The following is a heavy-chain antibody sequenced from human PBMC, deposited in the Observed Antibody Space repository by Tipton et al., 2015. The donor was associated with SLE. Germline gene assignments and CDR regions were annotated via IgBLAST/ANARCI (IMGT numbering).Heavy chain of an antibody. CDR3: ARVFLGIWFDP. D-gene: IGHD7-27*01. V-gene: IGHV4-61*02. CDR1: GGSISSGSYY. Sequence: TLSLTCTVSGGSISSGSYYWNWIRQPAGKGLEWIGRIYTSGSTNYNPSLKRRVTISVDTSKNQFSLKLSSVTAADTAVYYCARVFLGIWFDPWGQGTLVTVSS. J-gene: IGHJ5*02. CDR2: IYTSGST.